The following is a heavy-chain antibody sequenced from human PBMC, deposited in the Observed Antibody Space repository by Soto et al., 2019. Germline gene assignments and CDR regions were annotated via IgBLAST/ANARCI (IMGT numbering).Heavy chain of an antibody. J-gene: IGHJ3*02. CDR1: GFSFRTHT. CDR2: VSSSGTYI. Sequence: AGGALRISCAASGFSFRTHTMNWVRQAPGQGLEWVSSVSSSGTYIFYSESLKGRFTISRDNAKNSLHLQMNSLRAEDTAMYYCARGSSAWEAFDIWGQGTVVTV. D-gene: IGHD1-26*01. V-gene: IGHV3-21*06. CDR3: ARGSSAWEAFDI.